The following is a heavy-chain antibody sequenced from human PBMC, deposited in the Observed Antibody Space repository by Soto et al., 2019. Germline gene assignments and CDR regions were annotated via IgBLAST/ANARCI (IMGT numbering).Heavy chain of an antibody. CDR1: GGSVSSGSYY. CDR3: ARVRFSKVAAREYYFDY. Sequence: PSETLSLTCTVSGGSVSSGSYYWSWIRQPPGKGLEWIGYIYYSGSTNYNPSLKSRVTISVDTSKNQFSLKLSSVTAVDTAVYYCARVRFSKVAAREYYFDYWGQGTLVTVSS. V-gene: IGHV4-61*01. CDR2: IYYSGST. D-gene: IGHD6-6*01. J-gene: IGHJ4*02.